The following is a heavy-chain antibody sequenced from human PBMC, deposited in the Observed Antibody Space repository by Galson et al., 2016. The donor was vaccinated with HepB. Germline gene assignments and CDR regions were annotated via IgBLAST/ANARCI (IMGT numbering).Heavy chain of an antibody. V-gene: IGHV3-11*01. CDR1: EFVFSDYY. CDR2: ISNNGLTI. J-gene: IGHJ5*02. D-gene: IGHD6-19*01. Sequence: SLRLSCAASEFVFSDYYMSWIRQAPGKGLEWISYISNNGLTIFLADSVKGRFTVSRDNDKKSIYLQMTRLTEEDTAVYYCARDPREGRVEWLSRLYFDPWGKGTLVTVAS. CDR3: ARDPREGRVEWLSRLYFDP.